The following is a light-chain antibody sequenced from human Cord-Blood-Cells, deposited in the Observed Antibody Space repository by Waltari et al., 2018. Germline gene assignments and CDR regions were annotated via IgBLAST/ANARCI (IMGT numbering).Light chain of an antibody. Sequence: SYELTQPPSVSVSPGQTASITCSGDKLGDTYACWYQQKPGQSPVLVIYQDSKRPSGLPERFSGSNSGNTATLTISGTQAMDEADYYCQAWDSSHVVFGGGTKLTVL. CDR1: KLGDTY. V-gene: IGLV3-1*01. J-gene: IGLJ2*01. CDR3: QAWDSSHVV. CDR2: QDS.